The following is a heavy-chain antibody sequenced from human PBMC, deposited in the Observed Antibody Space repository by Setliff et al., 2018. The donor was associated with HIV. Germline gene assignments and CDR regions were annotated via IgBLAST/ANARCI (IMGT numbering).Heavy chain of an antibody. J-gene: IGHJ3*02. V-gene: IGHV4-38-2*01. CDR1: GYSISSGDY. D-gene: IGHD3-10*01. CDR3: VRGRGKDGFDI. CDR2: IYHIGTT. Sequence: KTSETLSLTCAVSGYSISSGDYWGWIRQPPGKGLEWIGEIYHIGTTNYNPSLTSRVFISVDKSRNQVSLNLRSVTAADTAMYYCVRGRGKDGFDIWGQGTMVTVSS.